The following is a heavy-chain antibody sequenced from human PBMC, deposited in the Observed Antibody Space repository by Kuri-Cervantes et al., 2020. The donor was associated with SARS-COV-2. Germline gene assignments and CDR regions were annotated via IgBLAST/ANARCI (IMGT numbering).Heavy chain of an antibody. CDR3: ARDASSTSSNWFDP. V-gene: IGHV1-69*13. Sequence: SVKVSCKASGGTLSSYAISWVRQAPGQGLEWMGGIIPIFGTANYAQKFQGRVTITADESTSTAYMELSGLRSEDTAVYYCARDASSTSSNWFDPWGQGTLVTVSS. CDR1: GGTLSSYA. J-gene: IGHJ5*02. D-gene: IGHD2-2*01. CDR2: IIPIFGTA.